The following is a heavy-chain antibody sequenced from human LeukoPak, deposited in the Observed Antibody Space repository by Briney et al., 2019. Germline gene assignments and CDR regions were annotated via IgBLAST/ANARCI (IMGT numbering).Heavy chain of an antibody. V-gene: IGHV1-18*01. CDR1: GYTFTSYG. CDR2: ISAYNGNT. D-gene: IGHD3-22*01. Sequence: ASVKVSCKASGYTFTSYGISWVRQAPGQGLEWMGWISAYNGNTNYAQKLQGRVTMTRNTSISTAYMELSSLRSEDTAVYYCARDGGDYYDSSGYFSWGQGTLVTVSS. CDR3: ARDGGDYYDSSGYFS. J-gene: IGHJ4*02.